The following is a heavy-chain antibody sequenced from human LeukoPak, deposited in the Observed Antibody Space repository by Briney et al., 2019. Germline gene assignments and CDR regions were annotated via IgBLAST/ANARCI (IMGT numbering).Heavy chain of an antibody. Sequence: PSETLSLTCTVSGDSINGYYWSWIRQPPGKGLEWIGSIYYTGSTNYNPSLKSRVTISRDTSRNQFSLKVRSVSAADTAVYYCARDYGGNPGFIDYWGQGTLVTVSS. J-gene: IGHJ4*02. CDR2: IYYTGST. CDR1: GDSINGYY. CDR3: ARDYGGNPGFIDY. D-gene: IGHD4/OR15-4a*01. V-gene: IGHV4-59*12.